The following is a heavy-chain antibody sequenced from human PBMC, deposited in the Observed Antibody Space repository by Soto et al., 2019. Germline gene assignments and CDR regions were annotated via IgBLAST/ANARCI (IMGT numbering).Heavy chain of an antibody. D-gene: IGHD1-26*01. CDR1: GFTFSSYS. Sequence: EVQLVESGGGLVKPGGSLRLSCAASGFTFSSYSMNWVRQAPGKGLEWVSSISSSGGYIYYADSVKARFTISRDNAKNSLALQMNSLRAEDTAVYYCARKNNGASYHSDDAFDIWGQGTMGTVSS. V-gene: IGHV3-21*01. J-gene: IGHJ3*02. CDR3: ARKNNGASYHSDDAFDI. CDR2: ISSSGGYI.